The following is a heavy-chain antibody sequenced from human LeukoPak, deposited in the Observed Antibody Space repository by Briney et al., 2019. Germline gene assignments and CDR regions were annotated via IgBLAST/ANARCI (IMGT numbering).Heavy chain of an antibody. D-gene: IGHD6-19*01. Sequence: GGLLRLSCAVSGFTFSSQWMHWVRQPPGRGVVWVSLINHDGRHTIYADSVKGRFTVSRDNDQNTLYLQKNSLRAEDTGVYYCIRSNGWPDYWGQGTRVTVSS. CDR1: GFTFSSQW. CDR2: INHDGRHT. CDR3: IRSNGWPDY. J-gene: IGHJ4*02. V-gene: IGHV3-74*01.